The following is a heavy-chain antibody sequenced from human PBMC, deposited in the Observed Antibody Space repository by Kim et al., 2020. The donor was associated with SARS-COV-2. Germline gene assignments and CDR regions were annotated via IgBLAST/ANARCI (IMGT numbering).Heavy chain of an antibody. CDR2: NSCSSSYI. J-gene: IGHJ2*01. CDR1: GFTFSSYS. D-gene: IGHD5-18*01. Sequence: GGSLRLSCAASGFTFSSYSMNWVRQAPGKGLEWVSSNSCSSSYIYYADSVKGRFTISRDNSKNSLYLQMNSLRAEDTAVYYCARDRVGRGIQQWLRYFDHWGRGTLVTVSS. CDR3: ARDRVGRGIQQWLRYFDH. V-gene: IGHV3-21*01.